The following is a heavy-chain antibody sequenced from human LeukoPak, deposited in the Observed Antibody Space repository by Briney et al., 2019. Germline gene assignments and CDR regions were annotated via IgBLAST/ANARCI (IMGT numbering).Heavy chain of an antibody. CDR3: ARAPVGYDLWSGYPPYYYYGMDV. D-gene: IGHD3-3*01. Sequence: SQTLSLTCTVSSGSISSGDYYWSWIRQPPGKGLEWIGYIYYSGSTYYNPSLKSRVTISVDTSKNQFSLKLSSVTAADTAVYYCARAPVGYDLWSGYPPYYYYGMDVWGQGTTVTVSS. J-gene: IGHJ6*02. CDR1: SGSISSGDYY. CDR2: IYYSGST. V-gene: IGHV4-30-4*01.